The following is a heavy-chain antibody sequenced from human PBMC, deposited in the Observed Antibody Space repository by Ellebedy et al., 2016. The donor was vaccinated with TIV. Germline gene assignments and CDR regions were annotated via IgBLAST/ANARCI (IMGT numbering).Heavy chain of an antibody. V-gene: IGHV3-30*09. Sequence: GESLKISCAASGFSFSSYDMNWVRQAPGKGLQWVATVSYDGGNKYYADSVKGRFGISRDNPKNTLYLQMNSLRVDDTAVYYCVGPLNSVMTGVNTDYWGQGALVTVSS. J-gene: IGHJ4*02. D-gene: IGHD4-23*01. CDR1: GFSFSSYD. CDR3: VGPLNSVMTGVNTDY. CDR2: VSYDGGNK.